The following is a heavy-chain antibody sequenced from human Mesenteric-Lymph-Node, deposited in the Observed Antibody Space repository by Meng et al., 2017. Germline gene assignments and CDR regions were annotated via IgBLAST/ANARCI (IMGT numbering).Heavy chain of an antibody. D-gene: IGHD4-11*01. Sequence: VQVVQLGAEVKKPGASVKVSFKASGYTFTRNGIGWVRQAPGQGLEWMGWISGYNGDTNYAQKFQGRVSMTTDTSTSTAYMELRSLISDDTAVYYCAKDYYSDYVYDYWGQGTLVTVSS. CDR2: ISGYNGDT. CDR3: AKDYYSDYVYDY. CDR1: GYTFTRNG. J-gene: IGHJ4*02. V-gene: IGHV1-18*01.